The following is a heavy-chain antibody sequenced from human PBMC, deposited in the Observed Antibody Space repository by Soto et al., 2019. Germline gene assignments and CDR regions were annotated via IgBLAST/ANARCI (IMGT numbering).Heavy chain of an antibody. D-gene: IGHD3-10*01. CDR1: GFTFRSYG. J-gene: IGHJ4*02. Sequence: PGGSLRLSCAASGFTFRSYGMHWVRQAPGKGLEWVALISYDGSDKNYADSVKGRFTISRDNSKDTLYLQMNSLRVEDTAVYYCARGYGSESYVFDYWGQGTLVTVSS. CDR2: ISYDGSDK. V-gene: IGHV3-33*01. CDR3: ARGYGSESYVFDY.